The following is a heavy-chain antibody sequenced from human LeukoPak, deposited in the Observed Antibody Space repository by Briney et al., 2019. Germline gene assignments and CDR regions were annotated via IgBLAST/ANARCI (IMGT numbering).Heavy chain of an antibody. V-gene: IGHV4-59*01. CDR1: GGSISSYY. D-gene: IGHD5-18*01. CDR3: ARAGGVHDTPMDLDY. Sequence: PSETLSLTCTVSGGSISSYYRSWIRQPPRKGLEWIGYIYYSGSTNYNPSLKSRVTISADTSKNQFSLKLSSVTAADTAVYYCARAGGVHDTPMDLDYWGQGILVTVSS. CDR2: IYYSGST. J-gene: IGHJ4*02.